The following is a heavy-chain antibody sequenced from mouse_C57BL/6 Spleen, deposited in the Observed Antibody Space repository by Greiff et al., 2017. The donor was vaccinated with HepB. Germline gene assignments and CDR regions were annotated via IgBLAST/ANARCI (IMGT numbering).Heavy chain of an antibody. Sequence: VQLQQPGAELVRPGSSVQLSCKASGYTFTSYWMHWVKQRPIQGLEWIGNIDPSDSEPHYNQKFKDKATLTVDKSSSTAYMQLSSLTSEDSAVYYCARDGIWFAYWDQVTLVTVSA. CDR3: ARDGIWFAY. V-gene: IGHV1-52*01. J-gene: IGHJ3*01. CDR2: IDPSDSEP. D-gene: IGHD2-3*01. CDR1: GYTFTSYW.